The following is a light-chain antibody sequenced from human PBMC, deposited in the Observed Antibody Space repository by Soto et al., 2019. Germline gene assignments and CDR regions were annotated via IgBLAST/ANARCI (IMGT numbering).Light chain of an antibody. J-gene: IGLJ1*01. CDR2: DVR. V-gene: IGLV2-14*01. Sequence: QSALTQPASVSGSPGQSITLSCTGTSRDVGGYNYVSWYQQHPGKAPKLMIYDVRNRPSGVSNRFSGSKSVNTTSLTISGLQAEDEADYYCSSYTTISTYVFGTGTKVTVL. CDR1: SRDVGGYNY. CDR3: SSYTTISTYV.